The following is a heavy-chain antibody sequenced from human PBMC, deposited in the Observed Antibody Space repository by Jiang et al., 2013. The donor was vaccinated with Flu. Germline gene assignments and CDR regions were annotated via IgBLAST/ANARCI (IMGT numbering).Heavy chain of an antibody. V-gene: IGHV6-1*01. Sequence: SSNSAAWNWIRQSPSRGLEWLGRTYYRSKWYNDYAVSVKSRITINPDTSKNQFSLQLNSVTPEDTAVYYCAKEVVTPDYYYYYYGMDVWGQGTTVTVSS. CDR1: SSNSAA. CDR2: TYYRSKWYN. CDR3: AKEVVTPDYYYYYYGMDV. D-gene: IGHD5-12*01. J-gene: IGHJ6*02.